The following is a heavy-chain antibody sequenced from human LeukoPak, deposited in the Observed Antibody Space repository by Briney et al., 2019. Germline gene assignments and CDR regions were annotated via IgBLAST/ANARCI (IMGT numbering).Heavy chain of an antibody. CDR1: GFTFSSYS. J-gene: IGHJ6*03. Sequence: GGSLRLSCAASGFTFSSYSMNWVRQAPGKGLEWVSSISSSSSYIYCADSVKGRFTISRDNAKNSLYLQMNSLRAEDTAVYYCARETVIVVVPAATTNYYYYYMDVWGKGTTVTISS. CDR2: ISSSSSYI. V-gene: IGHV3-21*01. D-gene: IGHD2-2*01. CDR3: ARETVIVVVPAATTNYYYYYMDV.